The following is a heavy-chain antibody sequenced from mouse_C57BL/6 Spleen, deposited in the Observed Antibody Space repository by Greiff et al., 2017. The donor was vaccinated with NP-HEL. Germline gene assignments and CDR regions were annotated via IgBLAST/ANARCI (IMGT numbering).Heavy chain of an antibody. CDR1: GYAFSSSW. CDR3: ARGGSSGLLAY. J-gene: IGHJ3*01. D-gene: IGHD3-2*02. Sequence: VKVVESGPELVKPGASVKISCKASGYAFSSSWMNWVKQRPGKGLEWIGRIYPGDGDTNYNGKFKGKATLTADKSSSTAYMQLSSLTSEDSAVYFCARGGSSGLLAYWGQGTLVTVSA. CDR2: IYPGDGDT. V-gene: IGHV1-82*01.